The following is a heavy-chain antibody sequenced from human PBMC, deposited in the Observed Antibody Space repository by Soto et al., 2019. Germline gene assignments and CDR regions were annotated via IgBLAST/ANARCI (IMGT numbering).Heavy chain of an antibody. V-gene: IGHV3-30*18. CDR2: TSYDGSNK. Sequence: QVQLVESGGGVVQPGRSLRLSCAASGFTFSLYGMHWVRQAPGKGLEWVAVTSYDGSNKYYADSVKGRFTISRDNSKNTMYLKMNSLRVEDTAVYYCAKDSGYSGYDVYDYYYGMDVWGQGTTVTVSS. J-gene: IGHJ6*02. CDR1: GFTFSLYG. CDR3: AKDSGYSGYDVYDYYYGMDV. D-gene: IGHD5-12*01.